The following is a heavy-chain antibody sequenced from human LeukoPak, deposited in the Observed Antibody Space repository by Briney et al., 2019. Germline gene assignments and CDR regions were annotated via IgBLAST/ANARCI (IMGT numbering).Heavy chain of an antibody. CDR1: GFTFSTYE. J-gene: IGHJ3*02. CDR3: ATQGRSAMLGI. CDR2: ISSSGGSI. V-gene: IGHV3-48*03. Sequence: QPGGSLRLSCAASGFTFSTYEMNWVRQAPGKGLEWVSYISSSGGSIYYADSVKGRFTISRDNAKNSLFLQMNSLRAEDTAVYYRATQGRSAMLGIWGQGTMVTVSS. D-gene: IGHD3-3*01.